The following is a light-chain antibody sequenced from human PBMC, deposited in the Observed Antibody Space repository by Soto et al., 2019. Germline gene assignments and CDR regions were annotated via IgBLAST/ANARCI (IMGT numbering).Light chain of an antibody. Sequence: DIKMSQSPSTLSASVGDRVTITCRASQSISSWLAWYQQKPGKAPKLLISDASNLEVGVPLRFSGSGSGTHFTVTINSLQTEDIATYYCQQYDVLPLSFAPGTKVDIK. V-gene: IGKV1-33*01. J-gene: IGKJ3*01. CDR1: QSISSW. CDR3: QQYDVLPLS. CDR2: DAS.